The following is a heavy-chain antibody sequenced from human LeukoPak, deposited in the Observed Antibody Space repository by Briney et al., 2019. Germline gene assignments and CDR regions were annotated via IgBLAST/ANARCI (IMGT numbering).Heavy chain of an antibody. Sequence: AGGSLRLSCAASGFTVSSYGMHWVRQAPGKGLGWVAFIRYDGSNKYYADSVKGRFTISRDNSKNTLYLQMNSLRAEDTAVYYCAKEQPPLYYYDSSGYYPDYWGQGTLVTVSS. J-gene: IGHJ4*02. D-gene: IGHD3-22*01. CDR1: GFTVSSYG. CDR3: AKEQPPLYYYDSSGYYPDY. CDR2: IRYDGSNK. V-gene: IGHV3-30*02.